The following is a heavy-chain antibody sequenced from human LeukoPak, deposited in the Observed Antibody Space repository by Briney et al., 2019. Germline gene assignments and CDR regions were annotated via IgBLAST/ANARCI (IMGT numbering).Heavy chain of an antibody. CDR3: ARQARWGSDTYFDY. CDR2: LYYSKKN. CDR1: SGSIYSFY. J-gene: IGHJ4*02. D-gene: IGHD4-23*01. Sequence: SVTLSLTCTVCSGSIYSFYWVWMPQPPGQGREGMGYLYYSKKNNYNPFLNSGVTMSVDTSKNQLTLKLSAVTAADTGVYYYARQARWGSDTYFDYWGQGTLVTVSS. V-gene: IGHV4-59*08.